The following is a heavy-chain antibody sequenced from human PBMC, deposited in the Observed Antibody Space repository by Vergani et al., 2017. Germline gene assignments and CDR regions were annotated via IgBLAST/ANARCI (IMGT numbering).Heavy chain of an antibody. CDR2: ISYDGSDK. J-gene: IGHJ6*03. V-gene: IGHV3-30*18. CDR3: AKEPIYYGASYFYYLDV. CDR1: GFTFSSFG. D-gene: IGHD4/OR15-4a*01. Sequence: QVQMVESGGGVVQPGKSLRLSCAASGFTFSSFGMHWVRQAPGKGLEWVAVISYDGSDKYSADSVKGRFTLSRDNCKNALYLQINSLRAEDTAVYYCAKEPIYYGASYFYYLDVGGEGTTVSVFS.